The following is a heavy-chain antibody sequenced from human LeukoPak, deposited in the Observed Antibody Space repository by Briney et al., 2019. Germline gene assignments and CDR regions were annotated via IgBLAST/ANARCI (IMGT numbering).Heavy chain of an antibody. J-gene: IGHJ4*02. CDR2: MYHSGST. V-gene: IGHV4-38-2*01. Sequence: GSLRLSCAASGFTFSSYAMSWVRQAPGKGLEWIGSMYHSGSTYYNPSLKSRVTISVDTSKNQFSLKLSSVTAADTAVYYCARQFYPLYFDYWGQGTLVTVSS. CDR3: ARQFYPLYFDY. CDR1: GFTFSSYA. D-gene: IGHD3-16*02.